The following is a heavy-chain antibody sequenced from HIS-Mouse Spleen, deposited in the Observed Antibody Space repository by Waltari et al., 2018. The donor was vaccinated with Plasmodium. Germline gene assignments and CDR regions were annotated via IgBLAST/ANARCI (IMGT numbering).Heavy chain of an antibody. Sequence: QVQLQQWRAGLLKPSETPSLTCAVYGGSFSGYYWSWIRPPPGKGLEWIGEINHSGSTNYNPSLKSRVTISVDTSKNQFSLKLSSVTAADTAVYYCASSGSGSYYYWGQGTLVTVSS. CDR2: INHSGST. CDR3: ASSGSGSYYY. D-gene: IGHD3-10*01. J-gene: IGHJ4*02. CDR1: GGSFSGYY. V-gene: IGHV4-34*01.